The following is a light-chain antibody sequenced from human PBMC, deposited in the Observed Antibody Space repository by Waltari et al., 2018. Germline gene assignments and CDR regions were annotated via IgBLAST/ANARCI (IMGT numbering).Light chain of an antibody. CDR1: QSVFYRSDNKNY. Sequence: DIVMTQSPDSLAVSLGERATIDCKSSQSVFYRSDNKNYLAWYQNKPGQPPKLLFYWASSRESAVPVRFSASGSGTDFTLTINNLQAEDVAVYYCQQYYRSRTFGQGTKVEIK. J-gene: IGKJ1*01. CDR2: WAS. V-gene: IGKV4-1*01. CDR3: QQYYRSRT.